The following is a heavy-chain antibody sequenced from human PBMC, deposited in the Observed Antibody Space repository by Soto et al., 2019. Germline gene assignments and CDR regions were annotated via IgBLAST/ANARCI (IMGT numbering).Heavy chain of an antibody. CDR3: ARTVGAAYYFDF. CDR2: IYTSGST. D-gene: IGHD1-26*01. J-gene: IGHJ4*02. Sequence: QVQLQESGPGLVKPSETLSLTCTVSGDSMTKYYWIWIRQPAGKGLELIGRIYTSGSTNYNPSLKSRVTMSIDTSNNHFSLKLKSVTAADTAVYYCARTVGAAYYFDFWGQGALVTVSS. CDR1: GDSMTKYY. V-gene: IGHV4-4*07.